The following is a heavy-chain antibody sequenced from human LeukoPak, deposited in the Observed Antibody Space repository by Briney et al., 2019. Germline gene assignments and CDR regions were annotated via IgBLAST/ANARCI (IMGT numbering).Heavy chain of an antibody. CDR3: AKFSPYGGNSY. J-gene: IGHJ4*02. CDR1: GFTFSSSA. D-gene: IGHD4-23*01. CDR2: ISGNGAGT. Sequence: GGSLRLSCAASGFTFSSSAMSWDRQAPGKGLEWVSAISGNGAGTYYADSAKGRFTISRDNSKNTLYLQMNSLRVEDTAVYYCAKFSPYGGNSYWGQGTLVTVSS. V-gene: IGHV3-23*01.